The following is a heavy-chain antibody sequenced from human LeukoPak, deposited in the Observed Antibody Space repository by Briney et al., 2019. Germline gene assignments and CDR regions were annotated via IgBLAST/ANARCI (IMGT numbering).Heavy chain of an antibody. D-gene: IGHD5-18*01. V-gene: IGHV1-2*02. Sequence: ASVKVSCKAPGYTFTGYYMHWVRQAPGQGLEWMGWINPNSGGTNYAQKFQGRVTMTRDTSISTAYMELSRLRSDDTAVYYCARDAGERYSYGSAVDYWGQGTLVTVSS. CDR3: ARDAGERYSYGSAVDY. J-gene: IGHJ4*02. CDR2: INPNSGGT. CDR1: GYTFTGYY.